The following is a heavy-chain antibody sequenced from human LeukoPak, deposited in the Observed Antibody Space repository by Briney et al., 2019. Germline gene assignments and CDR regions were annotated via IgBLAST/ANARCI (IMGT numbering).Heavy chain of an antibody. CDR3: ARGGGVAGTPYNPYDY. CDR2: IYYSGST. D-gene: IGHD6-19*01. J-gene: IGHJ4*02. CDR1: GGSFSGYY. Sequence: PSETLPLTCAVYGGSFSGYYWSWIRQPPGKGLEWIGYIYYSGSTNYNPSLKSRVTISVDTSKNQFSLKLSSVTAADTAVYYCARGGGVAGTPYNPYDYWGQGTLVTVSS. V-gene: IGHV4-59*01.